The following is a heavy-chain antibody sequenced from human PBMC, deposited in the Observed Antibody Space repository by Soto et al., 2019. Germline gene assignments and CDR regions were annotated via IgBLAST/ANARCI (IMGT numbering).Heavy chain of an antibody. CDR1: GFSLSTSGMC. D-gene: IGHD2-2*01. J-gene: IGHJ6*02. Sequence: SGPTLVNPTQTLTLTCTFSGFSLSTSGMCVSWIRQPPGKALEWLALIDWDDDKYYSTSLKTRLTISKDTSKNQVVLTMTNMDPVDTATYYCARAVVPAAIPDYYYYYGMDVWGQGTTVTVSS. CDR3: ARAVVPAAIPDYYYYYGMDV. V-gene: IGHV2-70*01. CDR2: IDWDDDK.